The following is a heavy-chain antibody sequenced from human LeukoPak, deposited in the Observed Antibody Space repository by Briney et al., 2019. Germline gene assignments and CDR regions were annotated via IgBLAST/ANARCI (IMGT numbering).Heavy chain of an antibody. D-gene: IGHD2-8*01. V-gene: IGHV3-74*01. CDR1: GFTFSSYS. CDR3: ARDGVWAGDAFDI. CDR2: INSDGSST. Sequence: GGSLRLSCAASGFTFSSYSMNWVRQAPGKGLVWVSRINSDGSSTSYADSVKGRFTISRDNAKNTLYLQMNSLRAEDTAVYYCARDGVWAGDAFDIWGQGTMVTVSS. J-gene: IGHJ3*02.